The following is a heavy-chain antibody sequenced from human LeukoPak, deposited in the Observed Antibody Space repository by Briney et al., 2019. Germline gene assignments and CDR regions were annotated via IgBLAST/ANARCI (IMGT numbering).Heavy chain of an antibody. J-gene: IGHJ6*03. V-gene: IGHV1-69*06. D-gene: IGHD2-15*01. CDR1: GGTFSSYA. CDR2: IIPIFGTA. CDR3: ALGYCSGGSCYVPQMNYYMDV. Sequence: SVKVSCKASGGTFSSYAISWVRQAPGQGLEWMGGIIPIFGTANYAQKFQGRVTITADKSTSTAYMELSSLRSEDTAVYYCALGYCSGGSCYVPQMNYYMDVWGKGTTVTVSS.